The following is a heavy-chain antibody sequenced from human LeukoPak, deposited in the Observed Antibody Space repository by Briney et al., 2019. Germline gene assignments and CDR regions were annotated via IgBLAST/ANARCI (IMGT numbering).Heavy chain of an antibody. CDR3: ARDFGPNILTGYFFDH. CDR1: EFNFKTYG. V-gene: IGHV3-21*01. J-gene: IGHJ4*02. D-gene: IGHD3-9*01. Sequence: GGSLRLSCAASEFNFKTYGMSWVRQAPGKGLEWVSSMTSGGSYKYYADSVKGRFTISRDNSKNSLYLQMNGLRAEDTAVYYCARDFGPNILTGYFFDHWGQGTLVTVST. CDR2: MTSGGSYK.